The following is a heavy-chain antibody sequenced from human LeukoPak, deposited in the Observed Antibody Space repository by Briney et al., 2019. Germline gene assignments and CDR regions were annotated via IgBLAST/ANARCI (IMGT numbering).Heavy chain of an antibody. CDR2: ISWNTGSI. D-gene: IGHD3-16*01. Sequence: PGRSLRLSCAASGFIFDDYAMHWVRQAPGKGLEWVSGISWNTGSIGYADSVKGRFTISRDNAKNSLYLQMNSLRAEDTALYYCAKGRDYTYKGIDCWGQGTLVTVSS. CDR1: GFIFDDYA. J-gene: IGHJ4*02. V-gene: IGHV3-9*01. CDR3: AKGRDYTYKGIDC.